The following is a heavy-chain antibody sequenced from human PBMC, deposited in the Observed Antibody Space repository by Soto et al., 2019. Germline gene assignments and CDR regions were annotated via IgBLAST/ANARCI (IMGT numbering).Heavy chain of an antibody. CDR2: ISSSGSTI. CDR1: GFTFSSYG. J-gene: IGHJ6*02. CDR3: ARSLKDYYYGMDV. V-gene: IGHV3-48*04. Sequence: GGSLRLSCAASGFTFSSYGMHWVRQAPGKGLEWVSYISSSGSTIYYADSVKGRFTISRDNAKNSLYLQMNSLRAEDTAVYCCARSLKDYYYGMDVWGQGTTVTVSS.